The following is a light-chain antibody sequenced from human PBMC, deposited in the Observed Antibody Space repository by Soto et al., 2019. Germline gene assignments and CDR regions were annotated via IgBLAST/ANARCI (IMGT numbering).Light chain of an antibody. J-gene: IGKJ4*01. CDR1: RTINIY. CDR2: GAS. V-gene: IGKV1-39*01. Sequence: DVRMTQSPSSLSASVGDTITITCRASRTINIYLNWFQQKPGEPPRLLIYGASTLHDGVPSRFSGSGSGADFTLTISGLQPEDFASYLCQQTYSDISFGGGTKV. CDR3: QQTYSDIS.